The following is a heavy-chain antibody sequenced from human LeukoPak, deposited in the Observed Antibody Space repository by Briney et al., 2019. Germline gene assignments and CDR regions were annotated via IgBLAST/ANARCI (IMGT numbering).Heavy chain of an antibody. CDR3: ARDPAVAGTGWWFDP. Sequence: SQTLSLTCTVSGGSISSGSYYWSWIRQPAGKGLEWIGRIYTSGSTNYNPSLKSRVTISVDTSKNQFSLKLSSVTAADTAVYYCARDPAVAGTGWWFDPWGQGILVTVSS. CDR2: IYTSGST. D-gene: IGHD6-19*01. J-gene: IGHJ5*02. CDR1: GGSISSGSYY. V-gene: IGHV4-61*02.